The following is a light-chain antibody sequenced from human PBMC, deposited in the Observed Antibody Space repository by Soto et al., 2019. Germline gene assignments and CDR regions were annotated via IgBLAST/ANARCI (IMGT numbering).Light chain of an antibody. CDR1: QSIINL. CDR2: KAS. CDR3: QQYNSYSWT. V-gene: IGKV1-5*03. Sequence: DIQMTQSPSTLSASVGDRVTITCRASQSIINLLAWYQQKPGEAPKLLIYKASNLENGVPSRFSGSGSGTEFTLTISSLQSDDFATYYCQQYNSYSWTFGQGTKVDI. J-gene: IGKJ1*01.